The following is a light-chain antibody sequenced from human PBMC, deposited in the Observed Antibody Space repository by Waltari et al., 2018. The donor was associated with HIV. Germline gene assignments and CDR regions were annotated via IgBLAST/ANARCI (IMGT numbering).Light chain of an antibody. J-gene: IGLJ2*01. CDR1: TSDFGRYNS. V-gene: IGLV2-14*03. Sequence: QSALTQPASVSGSPGQSVTISCTATTSDFGRYNSVSWYQQHPGNLPKVIIYEVTSRPSGVPPRFSRSKSGNTASLTISGLQAEDEAIYYCSTHTTTDTLIFGGGTKLTVL. CDR3: STHTTTDTLI. CDR2: EVT.